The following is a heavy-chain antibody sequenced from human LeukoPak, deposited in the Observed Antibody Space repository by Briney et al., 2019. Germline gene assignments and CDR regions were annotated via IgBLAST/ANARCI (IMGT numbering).Heavy chain of an antibody. J-gene: IGHJ3*02. CDR3: ARAPLYWGGDCGAFDI. V-gene: IGHV3-53*04. CDR1: GFTVSNNY. D-gene: IGHD2-21*02. CDR2: IYSDAST. Sequence: GGSLRLSCAASGFTVSNNYMSWVRQTPGKGLQWVSVIYSDASTYYADSVEGRFTISRHNSKNTLYLQMNSLRAEDTAVYYCARAPLYWGGDCGAFDIWAKGTRVTVS.